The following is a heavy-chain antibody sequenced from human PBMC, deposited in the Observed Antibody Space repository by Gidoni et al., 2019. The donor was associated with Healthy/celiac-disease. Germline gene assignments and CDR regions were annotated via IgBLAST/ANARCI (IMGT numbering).Heavy chain of an antibody. CDR2: INAGNGNT. Sequence: QVQLVQSGAEVKKPGAAVKVSCKASGYPFPRYAMHWVRQAPGQRLEWMGWINAGNGNTKYSQKFQGRVTITRDTSASTAYMELSSLRSEDTAVYYCARAEKTTYYYYGMDVWGQGTTVTVSS. CDR3: ARAEKTTYYYYGMDV. D-gene: IGHD4-17*01. J-gene: IGHJ6*02. V-gene: IGHV1-3*01. CDR1: GYPFPRYA.